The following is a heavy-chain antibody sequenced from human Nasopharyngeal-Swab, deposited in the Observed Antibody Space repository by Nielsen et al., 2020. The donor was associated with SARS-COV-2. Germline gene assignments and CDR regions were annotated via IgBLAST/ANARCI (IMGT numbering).Heavy chain of an antibody. V-gene: IGHV3-7*01. CDR1: GGSISSSSYY. Sequence: ETLSLTCTVSGGSISSSSYYWGWVRQAPGKGLEWVANIKQDGSEKYYVDSVKGRFTISRDNAKNSLYLQMNSLRAEDTAVYYCAREEEWELLVSAFDIWGQGTMVTVSS. J-gene: IGHJ3*02. CDR2: IKQDGSEK. CDR3: AREEEWELLVSAFDI. D-gene: IGHD1-26*01.